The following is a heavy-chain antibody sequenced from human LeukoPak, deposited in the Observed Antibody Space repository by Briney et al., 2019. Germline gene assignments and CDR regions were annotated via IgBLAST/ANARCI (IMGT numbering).Heavy chain of an antibody. J-gene: IGHJ3*02. D-gene: IGHD3-10*01. Sequence: SETLSLTCTVSGDSISSSSYYWGWIRQPPGKGLEWIGSICYTGSTYYNPSLKSRVTISVDTSKNQFSLKLSSVTAADTAVYYCAREEGSGSVAFDIWGQGTMVTVSS. CDR1: GDSISSSSYY. CDR3: AREEGSGSVAFDI. V-gene: IGHV4-39*07. CDR2: ICYTGST.